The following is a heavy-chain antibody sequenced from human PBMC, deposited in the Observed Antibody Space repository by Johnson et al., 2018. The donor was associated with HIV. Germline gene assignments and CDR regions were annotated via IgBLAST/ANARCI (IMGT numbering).Heavy chain of an antibody. CDR1: GFTFSTYG. V-gene: IGHV3-30*02. D-gene: IGHD1-26*01. J-gene: IGHJ3*01. CDR2: IRYDGNNK. Sequence: QEQLVESGGGVVQPGRSLRLSCAASGFTFSTYGMHWVRQAPGKGLEWVAFIRYDGNNKYYGDSVKGRFTITRDNSKNALYMQMNSLRVEDTHVSSCASGGPPSGGDECCFDVGGQGTMVTVSS. CDR3: ASGGPPSGGDECCFDV.